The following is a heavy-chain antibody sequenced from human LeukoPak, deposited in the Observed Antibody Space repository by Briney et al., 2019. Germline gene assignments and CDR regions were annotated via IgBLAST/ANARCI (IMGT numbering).Heavy chain of an antibody. CDR1: GFTFSSYA. Sequence: PGGSLRLSCAASGFTFSSYAMSWVRQAPGKGLEWVSAISGSGGSTYYADSVKGRFTISRDNAKNTLYLQMSSLRAEDTAIYYCARHNFEAFDYWGQGTLVTVSS. D-gene: IGHD3-9*01. CDR3: ARHNFEAFDY. V-gene: IGHV3-23*01. CDR2: ISGSGGST. J-gene: IGHJ4*02.